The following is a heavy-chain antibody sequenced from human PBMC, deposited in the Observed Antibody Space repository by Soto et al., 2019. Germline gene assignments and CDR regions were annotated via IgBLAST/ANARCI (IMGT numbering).Heavy chain of an antibody. CDR2: ISSSGNSI. CDR3: ARTAAAGRSFDC. J-gene: IGHJ4*02. D-gene: IGHD6-13*01. CDR1: GFTFSDYY. V-gene: IGHV3-11*01. Sequence: PGGSLRLSCAASGFTFSDYYMTWIRQPPGKGLEWVSYISSSGNSIYYADSVWGRFTVSRDNARNSLFLQMNSLRAEDPAVYYCARTAAAGRSFDCWGLGTQVTVSS.